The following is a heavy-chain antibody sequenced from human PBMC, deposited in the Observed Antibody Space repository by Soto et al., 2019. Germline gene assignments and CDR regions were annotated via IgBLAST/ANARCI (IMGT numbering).Heavy chain of an antibody. CDR1: GGSISSSSYY. CDR2: IYYSGST. D-gene: IGHD3-9*01. J-gene: IGHJ4*02. Sequence: PSETLSLTCTVSGGSISSSSYYWGWIRQPPGKGLEWIGSIYYSGSTYYNPSLKSRVTISVDTSKNQFSLKLSSVTAADTAVYYCAGLRGYFDWLLSAPTYYFDYWGQGTLVTVSS. CDR3: AGLRGYFDWLLSAPTYYFDY. V-gene: IGHV4-39*01.